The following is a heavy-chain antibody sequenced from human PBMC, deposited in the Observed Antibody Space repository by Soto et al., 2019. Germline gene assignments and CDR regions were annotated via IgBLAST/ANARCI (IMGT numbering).Heavy chain of an antibody. V-gene: IGHV3-33*01. J-gene: IGHJ3*02. Sequence: QVQLVESGGGVVQPGGSLRLSCAASGLTFSCCGMHWVRQAPGKGLEWVAVIWSNGRNTDYADSVKGRFTFSRDHSKNTLYLQMNSLGAEDTAVYYCGRERAPFDAFDSWGQGTMVTVSS. CDR2: IWSNGRNT. CDR3: GRERAPFDAFDS. CDR1: GLTFSCCG.